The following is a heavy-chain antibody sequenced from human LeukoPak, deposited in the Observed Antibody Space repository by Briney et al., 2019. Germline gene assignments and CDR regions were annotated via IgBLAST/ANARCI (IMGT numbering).Heavy chain of an antibody. CDR3: ARTLWPYDAFDI. V-gene: IGHV3-21*06. J-gene: IGHJ3*02. Sequence: GGSLRLSCAASGFTFNSYWMHWVRQAPGKGLEWVYINYADSVKGRFTISRDNAKNSLYLQMNSLRARDTAVYYCARTLWPYDAFDIWGQGTMVTVSS. CDR2: YI. CDR1: GFTFNSYW. D-gene: IGHD3-16*01.